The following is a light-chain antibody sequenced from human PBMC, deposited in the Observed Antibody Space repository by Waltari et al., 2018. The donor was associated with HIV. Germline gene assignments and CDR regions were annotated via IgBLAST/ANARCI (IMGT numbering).Light chain of an antibody. CDR3: MQALQTPFT. V-gene: IGKV2-28*01. Sequence: DIVMTQSPLSLPVTPGEPASLSCRTSQNLLHSNGYNYLDWYLQQPGQSPQLLIYLGSNRASGVPDRFSGSGSGTDFTLKISRVEAEDVGVYYCMQALQTPFTFGPGTKVDIK. CDR1: QNLLHSNGYNY. CDR2: LGS. J-gene: IGKJ3*01.